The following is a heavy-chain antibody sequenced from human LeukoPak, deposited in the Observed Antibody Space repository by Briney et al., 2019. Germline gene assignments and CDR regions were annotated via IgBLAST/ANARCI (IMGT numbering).Heavy chain of an antibody. D-gene: IGHD6-13*01. J-gene: IGHJ6*03. CDR3: ALQREGHSSSWYSADYYYMDV. CDR1: GFTFSSYA. V-gene: IGHV3-23*01. CDR2: ISGSGGST. Sequence: GGSLRLSCAASGFTFSSYAMSWVRQAPGKGLEWVSAISGSGGSTYYADSVKGRFTISRDNSKNTLYLQMNSLRAEDTAVYYCALQREGHSSSWYSADYYYMDVWGKGTTVTVSS.